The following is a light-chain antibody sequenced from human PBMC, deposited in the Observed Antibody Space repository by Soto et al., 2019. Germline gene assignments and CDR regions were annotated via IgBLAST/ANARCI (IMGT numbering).Light chain of an antibody. V-gene: IGKV1-5*01. Sequence: DIPMTQSPSTLSASVGDRVTITCRASQTISRKLDWYQQKPGKAPKVLIYDASNLESGVPSRFSSIRSGTEFILTISSLQHDNFATYYCPHYNSYKSFDQGTKVEIK. CDR3: PHYNSYKS. J-gene: IGKJ1*01. CDR2: DAS. CDR1: QTISRK.